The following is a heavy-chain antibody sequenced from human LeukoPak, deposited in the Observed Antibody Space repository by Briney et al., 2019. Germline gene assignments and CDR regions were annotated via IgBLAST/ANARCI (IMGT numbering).Heavy chain of an antibody. V-gene: IGHV3-48*01. J-gene: IGHJ6*03. CDR3: ARTVYYYYYMDV. CDR1: GFTFSSYS. CDR2: ITSSSSTI. Sequence: GGSLRLSCAASGFTFSSYSMTWVRQAPGKGLEWVSYITSSSSTIYYADSVKGRFTISRDNAKNSLYLQMNSLRAEDTAVYYCARTVYYYYYMDVWGKGTTVTVSS.